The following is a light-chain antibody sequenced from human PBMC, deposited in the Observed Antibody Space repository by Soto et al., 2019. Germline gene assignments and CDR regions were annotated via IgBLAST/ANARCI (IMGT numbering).Light chain of an antibody. CDR3: QLCYSTPRT. J-gene: IGKJ5*01. CDR1: QSISSY. CDR2: AAS. Sequence: IKISLSRSTLYAYVGDRVTITCRASQSISSYLNWYQQKPGKAPKLLIYAASSLQSGVPSRFSGSGSGTDFTLTISSLQPEDFATYYCQLCYSTPRTFGQGTRLEFK. V-gene: IGKV1-39*01.